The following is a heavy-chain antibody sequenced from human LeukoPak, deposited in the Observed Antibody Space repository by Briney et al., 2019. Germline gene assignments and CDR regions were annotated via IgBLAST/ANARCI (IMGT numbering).Heavy chain of an antibody. J-gene: IGHJ5*02. Sequence: SETLSLTCTVSGGSISSGDYYWTWIRQPPGKGLEWIGYISFSGTTYYNPSLKSRVTISIDTSKNQFSLKLSSETAADTAVYYCARYGSGQPRRWFDPWGQGTLVTVSS. CDR2: ISFSGTT. CDR1: GGSISSGDYY. CDR3: ARYGSGQPRRWFDP. V-gene: IGHV4-30-4*01. D-gene: IGHD3-10*01.